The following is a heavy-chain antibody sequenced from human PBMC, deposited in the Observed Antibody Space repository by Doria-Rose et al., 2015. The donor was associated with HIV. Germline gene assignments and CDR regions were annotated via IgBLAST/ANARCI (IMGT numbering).Heavy chain of an antibody. CDR1: GVSLSSPGMG. Sequence: QITLKESGPVLVKPTETLTLTCTVSGVSLSSPGMGVSWIRQPPGKALEWLANTFSAYERSFKTSLKSRLTISRGTSKSQVVLTMTDMDPVDTATYYCARIKSSRWYHKYYFDFWGQGTLVIVSA. CDR2: TFSAYER. D-gene: IGHD6-13*01. CDR3: ARIKSSRWYHKYYFDF. V-gene: IGHV2-26*01. J-gene: IGHJ4*02.